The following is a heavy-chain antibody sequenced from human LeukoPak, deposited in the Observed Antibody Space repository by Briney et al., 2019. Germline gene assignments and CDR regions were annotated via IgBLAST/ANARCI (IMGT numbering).Heavy chain of an antibody. Sequence: GGSLRLSCAASGFTFSSYWMHWVRQTPGKGLVWVSRIESDGSTIYADSVRGRFTISRDNAKNSLYLQMNSLRAEDTAVYYCARNFHRRLYDSSGYYPYWGQGTLVTVSS. CDR2: IESDGST. D-gene: IGHD3-22*01. CDR1: GFTFSSYW. CDR3: ARNFHRRLYDSSGYYPY. V-gene: IGHV3-74*01. J-gene: IGHJ4*02.